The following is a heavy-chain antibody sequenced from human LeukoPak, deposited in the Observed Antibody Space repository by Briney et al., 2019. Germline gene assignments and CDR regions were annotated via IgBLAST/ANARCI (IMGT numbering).Heavy chain of an antibody. CDR1: GFTFSRYW. CDR2: INPDGSTT. CDR3: ARVLSGSWDWFDP. Sequence: PGRSLRLSCAASGFTFSRYWIHWVRQAPGKGLEWVSRINPDGSTTTYADSVKGRFTISRDNAKNMVYLQMNSLRAEDTAVYYCARVLSGSWDWFDPWGQGTLVTVSS. D-gene: IGHD3-22*01. V-gene: IGHV3-74*01. J-gene: IGHJ5*02.